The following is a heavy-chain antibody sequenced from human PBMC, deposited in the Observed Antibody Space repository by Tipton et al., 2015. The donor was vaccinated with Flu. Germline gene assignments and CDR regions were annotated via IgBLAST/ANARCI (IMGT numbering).Heavy chain of an antibody. V-gene: IGHV4-59*01. CDR1: GASIASYY. D-gene: IGHD5-24*01. CDR2: ISYTGRT. J-gene: IGHJ4*02. Sequence: TLSLTCAVSGASIASYYWSWIRQPPGKGLEWIGYISYTGRTNYNPSLEGRVTISADTSKNHFSLNLNSVTTADTAVYYCARERSDGHNYHFDYCGQGTLVTVSS. CDR3: ARERSDGHNYHFDY.